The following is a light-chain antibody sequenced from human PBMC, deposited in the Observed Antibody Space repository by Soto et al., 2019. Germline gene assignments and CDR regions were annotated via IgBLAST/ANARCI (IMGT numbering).Light chain of an antibody. CDR1: QSVSSY. V-gene: IGKV3-20*01. CDR3: QKYGSSPALT. J-gene: IGKJ4*01. Sequence: DIVLTQSPGTLSLSPGERGSLYCRASQSVSSYLAWYQQKPGRAPRLLIYGASTRATVIPARFSGSGSGTEFTLTISRLEPEDFAVYYCQKYGSSPALTFGGGNKVGIK. CDR2: GAS.